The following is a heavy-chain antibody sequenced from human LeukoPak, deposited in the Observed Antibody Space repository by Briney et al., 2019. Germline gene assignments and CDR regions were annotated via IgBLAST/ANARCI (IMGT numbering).Heavy chain of an antibody. J-gene: IGHJ3*02. Sequence: GGSLRLSCAASGFTVSSNYISWVRQAPGKGLEWVSVIYSGGNTYYADSVKGRFTFSRDNSKNTLYLQMNSLRAEDTAVYYCARGWFGELSSAFDIWGQGTLVTVSS. D-gene: IGHD3-10*01. CDR2: IYSGGNT. V-gene: IGHV3-53*01. CDR1: GFTVSSNY. CDR3: ARGWFGELSSAFDI.